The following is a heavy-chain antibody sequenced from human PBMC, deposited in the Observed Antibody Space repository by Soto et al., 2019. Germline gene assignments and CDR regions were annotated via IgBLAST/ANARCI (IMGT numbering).Heavy chain of an antibody. CDR2: IYWNDDK. Sequence: SGPTLVNPTQTLTLTCTFSGFSLSTSGVGVGWIRQPPGKALEWLALIYWNDDKRYSPSLKSRLTITKDTSKNQVVLTMTNMDPVDTATYYCAHSNVNRFLEWPNPHYFDYWGQGTLVTVSS. D-gene: IGHD3-3*01. J-gene: IGHJ4*02. CDR1: GFSLSTSGVG. CDR3: AHSNVNRFLEWPNPHYFDY. V-gene: IGHV2-5*01.